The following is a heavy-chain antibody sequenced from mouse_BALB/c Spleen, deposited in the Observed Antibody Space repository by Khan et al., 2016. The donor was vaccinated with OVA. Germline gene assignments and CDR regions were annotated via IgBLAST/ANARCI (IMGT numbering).Heavy chain of an antibody. J-gene: IGHJ3*01. V-gene: IGHV5-6-4*01. CDR2: ITSGGSYT. CDR1: GFTFSSYT. Sequence: EVELVESGGDLVKPGGSLKLSCAASGFTFSSYTMSWVRQTPEKRLEWVATITSGGSYTYYPDSVKGRFTISRDNAKNTLYLQMSSLKSEDTAMYYGTFAYWGQGTLVTVSA. CDR3: TFAY.